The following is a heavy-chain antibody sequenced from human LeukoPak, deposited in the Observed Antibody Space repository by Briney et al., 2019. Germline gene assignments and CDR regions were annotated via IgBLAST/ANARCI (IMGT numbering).Heavy chain of an antibody. J-gene: IGHJ4*02. CDR3: AKEDYDILTGYSLGFDY. CDR2: ISGSSSTI. D-gene: IGHD3-9*01. CDR1: GFTFSSYS. Sequence: GGSLRLSCAASGFTFSSYSMNWVRQAPGKGLEWVSYISGSSSTIYYADSVKGRFTISRDNSKNTLYLQMNSLRAEDTAVYYCAKEDYDILTGYSLGFDYWGQGTLVTVSS. V-gene: IGHV3-48*01.